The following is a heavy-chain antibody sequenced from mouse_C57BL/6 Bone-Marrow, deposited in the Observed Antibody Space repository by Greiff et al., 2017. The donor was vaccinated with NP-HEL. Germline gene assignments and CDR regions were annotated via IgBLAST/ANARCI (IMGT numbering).Heavy chain of an antibody. CDR3: TSHYYYRKRTWFAY. J-gene: IGHJ3*01. CDR2: IYPGNSDT. V-gene: IGHV1-5*01. Sequence: EVQLQESGTVLARPGASVKMSCKTSGYTFTSYWMHWVKQRPGQGLEWIGAIYPGNSDTSYNQKFKGKAKLTAVTSASTAYMELSSLTNEDSAVYYCTSHYYYRKRTWFAYWGQGTLVTVSA. D-gene: IGHD1-1*01. CDR1: GYTFTSYW.